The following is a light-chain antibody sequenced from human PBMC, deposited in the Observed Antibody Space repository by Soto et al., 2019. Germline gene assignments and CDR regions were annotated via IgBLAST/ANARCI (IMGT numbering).Light chain of an antibody. Sequence: DIQMTQSPSTLSASVGDRVTITCRASQSISSWLAWYQQKPGKAPKLLIYKASSVESGVPSRFSGSGSGTEIPLTISSLQPDDFATYYCQQYNSYSRGTFGQGTKLEIK. CDR2: KAS. CDR1: QSISSW. CDR3: QQYNSYSRGT. J-gene: IGKJ2*02. V-gene: IGKV1-5*03.